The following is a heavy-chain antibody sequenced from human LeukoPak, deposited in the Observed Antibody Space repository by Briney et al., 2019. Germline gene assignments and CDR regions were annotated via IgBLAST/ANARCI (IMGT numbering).Heavy chain of an antibody. J-gene: IGHJ4*02. CDR2: ISSSSTI. CDR1: GFTFSSYS. V-gene: IGHV3-48*02. D-gene: IGHD6-19*01. Sequence: GGPLRLSCAASGFTFSSYSMNWVRQAPGKGLEWVSYISSSSTIYYADSMKGRFTISRDNAKNSLYLQMNSLRDEDTAVYYCARDELGVAGTGGYWGQGTLVTVSS. CDR3: ARDELGVAGTGGY.